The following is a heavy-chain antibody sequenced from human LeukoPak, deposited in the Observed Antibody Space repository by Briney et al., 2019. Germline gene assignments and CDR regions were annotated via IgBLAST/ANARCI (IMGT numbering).Heavy chain of an antibody. V-gene: IGHV3-15*01. CDR2: IKGKSDGGTT. CDR3: TTEFT. D-gene: IGHD3-10*01. Sequence: GGALRLSCAASGFTFSYACMSWVRQAPGKGLEWVGRIKGKSDGGTTDYAAPVKGRFTISRDDSKNTLYLQMSSLKTEDTAVYYCTTEFTWGQGTLVTVSS. CDR1: GFTFSYAC. J-gene: IGHJ4*02.